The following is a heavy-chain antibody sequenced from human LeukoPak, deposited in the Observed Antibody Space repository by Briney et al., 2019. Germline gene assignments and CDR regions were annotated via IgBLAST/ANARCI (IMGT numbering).Heavy chain of an antibody. CDR3: ARDPRWLTPDCTSTSCYENYFDP. D-gene: IGHD2-2*01. CDR1: GYSISSGYQ. J-gene: IGHJ5*02. V-gene: IGHV4-38-2*02. CDR2: IYHSGSA. Sequence: PSESLSLTCGVSGYSISSGYQWACIRQSPGKGLGGIGSIYHSGSAHYNPSLKSRVTISVETSKNQFSLNMYSVTAADTAVYYCARDPRWLTPDCTSTSCYENYFDPWGQGTLVTVSS.